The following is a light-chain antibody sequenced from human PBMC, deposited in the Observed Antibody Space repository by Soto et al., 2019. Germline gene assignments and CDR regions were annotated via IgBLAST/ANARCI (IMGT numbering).Light chain of an antibody. CDR3: HQYYSFPHS. CDR1: QSVLDSSDIKKY. Sequence: DVVMTQSPESLAVSLGERATINCRSSQSVLDSSDIKKYLAWFQHKPGQPPKLLIYWASTRESGVPDRFSGSGSGTDFTLTISGLQAEDVAVYYCHQYYSFPHSFGGGTKVEIK. CDR2: WAS. V-gene: IGKV4-1*01. J-gene: IGKJ4*01.